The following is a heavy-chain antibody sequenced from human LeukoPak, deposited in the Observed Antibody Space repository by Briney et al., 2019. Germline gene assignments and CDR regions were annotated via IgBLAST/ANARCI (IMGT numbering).Heavy chain of an antibody. CDR1: GGSISSSPYY. Sequence: SETLSLTCTVSGGSISSSPYYWGWIRQPPGKGLEWIGSIYYSGTTHYSPSLESRVTISVDTSKNPFSLKLASVTAADTAIYYCAKGAGGFSYYNWFDPWGQGTLVTVSS. CDR2: IYYSGTT. J-gene: IGHJ5*02. D-gene: IGHD5-18*01. V-gene: IGHV4-39*07. CDR3: AKGAGGFSYYNWFDP.